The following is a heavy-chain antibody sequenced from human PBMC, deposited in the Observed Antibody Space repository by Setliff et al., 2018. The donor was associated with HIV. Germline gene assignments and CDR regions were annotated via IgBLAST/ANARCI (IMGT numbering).Heavy chain of an antibody. Sequence: SETLSLTCSVSGGSMSTYYWSWIRQPAGKGLEWIGRIYTSGSTIYNPSLRSRVTLSVDTSKSQFSLKLNSVTAADTAVYYCARVFPPIRGAPFGTPPGVFDIWGQGTMVTVSS. V-gene: IGHV4-4*07. CDR1: GGSMSTYY. D-gene: IGHD2-15*01. J-gene: IGHJ3*02. CDR3: ARVFPPIRGAPFGTPPGVFDI. CDR2: IYTSGST.